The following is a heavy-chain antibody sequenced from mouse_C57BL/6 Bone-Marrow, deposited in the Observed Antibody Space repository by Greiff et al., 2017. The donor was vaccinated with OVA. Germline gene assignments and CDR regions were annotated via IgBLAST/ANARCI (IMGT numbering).Heavy chain of an antibody. J-gene: IGHJ4*01. CDR2: IHTNSGST. D-gene: IGHD1-1*01. CDR3: ASSIYYYGSLY. Sequence: VQLQQPGAELVKPGASVKLSCKASGYTFTSYWMHWVKQRPGQGLEWIGMIHTNSGSTNYNEKFKSKATLTVEQSTSTAYMQLSSLTSYDSAIYYCASSIYYYGSLYWGQGTSVTVSS. CDR1: GYTFTSYW. V-gene: IGHV1-64*01.